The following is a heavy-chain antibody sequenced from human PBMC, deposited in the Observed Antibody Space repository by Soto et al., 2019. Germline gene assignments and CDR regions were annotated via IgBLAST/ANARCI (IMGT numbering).Heavy chain of an antibody. V-gene: IGHV4-30-2*01. CDR3: ARGLGP. D-gene: IGHD3-10*01. CDR2: IYNSGST. Sequence: QLQLQESGSGLVKPSQTLSLTCAVSGGSISSGGYFWSWIRQPPGKGLEWIGYIYNSGSTYYNPSLKSRVTKTADRSKNEFSLKLSSVAAADTAVYYCARGLGPWGQGTLVTVSS. CDR1: GGSISSGGYF. J-gene: IGHJ5*02.